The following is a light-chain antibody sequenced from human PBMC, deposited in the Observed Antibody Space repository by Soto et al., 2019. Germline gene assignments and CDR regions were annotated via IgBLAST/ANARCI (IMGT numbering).Light chain of an antibody. J-gene: IGKJ2*01. Sequence: DIQMTQSPSSLSASVGDRVTISCRASQNIRYFLNWYQQKPGKAPKLLIYAASTLQSGVPSRFSGSGSGTDFTLTINNLQPEDFATYYCQQSFSGIPMYTFGQGTKLEIK. V-gene: IGKV1-39*01. CDR3: QQSFSGIPMYT. CDR2: AAS. CDR1: QNIRYF.